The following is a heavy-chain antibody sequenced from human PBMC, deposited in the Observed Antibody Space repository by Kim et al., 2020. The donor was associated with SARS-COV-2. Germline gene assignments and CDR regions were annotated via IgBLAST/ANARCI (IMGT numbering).Heavy chain of an antibody. CDR3: ARDLGNQGLLGSSSLENYYYYGMDV. Sequence: SVKVSCKASGGTFSSYAISWVRQAPGQGLEWMGGIIPIFGTANYAQKFQGRVTITADESTSTAYMELSSLRSEDTAVYYCARDLGNQGLLGSSSLENYYYYGMDVWGQGTTVTVSS. D-gene: IGHD6-13*01. V-gene: IGHV1-69*13. CDR1: GGTFSSYA. CDR2: IIPIFGTA. J-gene: IGHJ6*02.